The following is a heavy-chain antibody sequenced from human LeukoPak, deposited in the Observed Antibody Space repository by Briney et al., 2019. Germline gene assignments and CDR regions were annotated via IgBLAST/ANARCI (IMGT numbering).Heavy chain of an antibody. CDR3: ARDHEYSSSWYYFDY. Sequence: PSETLSLTCTVSGGSISSSSYYWSWIRQPAGKGLEWIGRIYTSGSTNYNPSLKSRVTMSVDTSKNQFSLKLSSVTAADTAVYYCARDHEYSSSWYYFDYWGQGTLVTVSS. J-gene: IGHJ4*02. D-gene: IGHD6-13*01. CDR1: GGSISSSSYY. CDR2: IYTSGST. V-gene: IGHV4-61*02.